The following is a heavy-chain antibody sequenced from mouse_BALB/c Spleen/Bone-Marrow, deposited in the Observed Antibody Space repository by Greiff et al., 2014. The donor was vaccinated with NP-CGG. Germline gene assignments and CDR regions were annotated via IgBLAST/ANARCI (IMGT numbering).Heavy chain of an antibody. Sequence: QVQLKESGPELVKPGASVKISCKASGYAFSSFWVNWVKQRPGQGLEWIGRIYPGDGDIYYNGKFKGKATLTADKSSSTAYMQLSSLTSVDSAVYFCARSDGYRVMDYWGQGTSVTVSS. J-gene: IGHJ4*01. V-gene: IGHV1-82*01. CDR2: IYPGDGDI. CDR3: ARSDGYRVMDY. CDR1: GYAFSSFW. D-gene: IGHD2-3*01.